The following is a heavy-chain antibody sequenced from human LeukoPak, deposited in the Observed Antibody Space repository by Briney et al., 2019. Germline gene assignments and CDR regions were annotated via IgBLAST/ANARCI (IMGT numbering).Heavy chain of an antibody. CDR2: IYYSGST. V-gene: IGHV4-59*08. Sequence: KPSETLSLTCTVSGGSLSSYYWSWIRQPPGKGLEWIGYIYYSGSTNYNPSLKSRVTISVDTSKNQFSLKLSSVTAADTAVYYCATETGDGDYWGQGTLVTVSS. J-gene: IGHJ4*02. CDR3: ATETGDGDY. D-gene: IGHD7-27*01. CDR1: GGSLSSYY.